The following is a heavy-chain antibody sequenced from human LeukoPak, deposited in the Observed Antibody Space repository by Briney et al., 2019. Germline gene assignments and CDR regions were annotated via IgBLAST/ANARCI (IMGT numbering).Heavy chain of an antibody. CDR2: IYATGSY. Sequence: SQTLSLTCSVSGDSISSGSHYWSWIRQPAGKGLEWIGLIYATGSYSYNPALKSRVTISVDTFKNQFSLKLTSVTAADTAVYYCARFNGLGGWAPFDYWGQGTLVSVSS. CDR1: GDSISSGSHY. J-gene: IGHJ4*02. CDR3: ARFNGLGGWAPFDY. D-gene: IGHD6-19*01. V-gene: IGHV4-61*02.